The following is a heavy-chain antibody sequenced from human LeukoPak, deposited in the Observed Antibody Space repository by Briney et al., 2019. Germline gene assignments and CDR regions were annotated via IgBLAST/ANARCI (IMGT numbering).Heavy chain of an antibody. CDR1: GYTFTGYY. V-gene: IGHV1-2*02. CDR3: ARAPGQQLVRWYYFDY. J-gene: IGHJ4*02. Sequence: ASVKVSCKTSGYTFTGYYMHWVRQASGQGLEWMGWINPNSGGTNYAQKFQGRVTMTRDTSISTAYMELSRLRSDDTAVYYCARAPGQQLVRWYYFDYWGQGTLVTVSS. CDR2: INPNSGGT. D-gene: IGHD6-13*01.